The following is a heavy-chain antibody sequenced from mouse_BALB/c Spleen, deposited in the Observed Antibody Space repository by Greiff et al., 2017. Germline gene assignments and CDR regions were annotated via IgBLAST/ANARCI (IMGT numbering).Heavy chain of an antibody. CDR3: ARQGGYYDYFDY. CDR2: ISNCGGST. Sequence: VQLKESGGGLVQPGGSLKLSCAASGFTFSSYTMSWVRQTPEKRLEWVAYISNCGGSTYYPDTVKGRFTISRDNAKNTLYLQMSSLKSEDTAMYYCARQGGYYDYFDYWGQGTTLTVSS. CDR1: GFTFSSYT. D-gene: IGHD2-3*01. J-gene: IGHJ2*01. V-gene: IGHV5-12-2*01.